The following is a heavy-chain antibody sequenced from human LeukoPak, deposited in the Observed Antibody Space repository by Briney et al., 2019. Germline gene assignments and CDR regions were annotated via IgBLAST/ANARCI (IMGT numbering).Heavy chain of an antibody. Sequence: PGGSLRLXCAASGFIASRNYMTWVRQAPGEGLEWVSVIHNDGSTYYTDSVKGRFTISRDNSKNTLYLQMNSLRVEDTAVYYCAALARDYWGQGTLVTVSS. CDR2: IHNDGST. V-gene: IGHV3-53*01. CDR3: AALARDY. CDR1: GFIASRNY. D-gene: IGHD3-3*02. J-gene: IGHJ4*02.